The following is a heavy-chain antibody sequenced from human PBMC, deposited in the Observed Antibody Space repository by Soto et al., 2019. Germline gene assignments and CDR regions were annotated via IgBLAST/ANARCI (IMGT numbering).Heavy chain of an antibody. CDR1: VYPLTNYA. J-gene: IGHJ6*02. V-gene: IGHV1-18*01. CDR2: ISAYNRNT. CDR3: AIGYCSSTRCYQARYYYYGMDV. D-gene: IGHD2-2*01. Sequence: SVKFDCKAPVYPLTNYAISLVRQAPGQGLEWMGWISAYNRNTNYAQKLQGRVTMTTETSRSTGYMELRSLRYDDTDVYYCAIGYCSSTRCYQARYYYYGMDVWGQGTTVTVSS.